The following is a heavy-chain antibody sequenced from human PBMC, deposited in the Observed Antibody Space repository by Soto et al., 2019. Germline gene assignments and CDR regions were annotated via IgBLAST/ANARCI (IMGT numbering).Heavy chain of an antibody. CDR2: IWYDGSNK. V-gene: IGHV3-33*01. J-gene: IGHJ6*03. CDR3: ARDGGSYHYYMDV. D-gene: IGHD2-15*01. Sequence: PGGSLRLSCAASGFTFSSYGMHWVRQAPGKGLEWVAVIWYDGSNKYYADSVKGRFTISRDNSKNTLYLQMNSLRAEDTAVYYCARDGGSYHYYMDVWGKGTTVTVSS. CDR1: GFTFSSYG.